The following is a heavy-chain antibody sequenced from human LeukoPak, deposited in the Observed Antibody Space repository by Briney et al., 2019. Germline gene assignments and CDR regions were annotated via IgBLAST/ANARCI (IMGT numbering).Heavy chain of an antibody. CDR3: AKKTSYCGGDCYPYYFDH. CDR2: ITGSGGST. V-gene: IGHV3-23*01. J-gene: IGHJ4*02. D-gene: IGHD2-21*02. Sequence: PGGSLRLSCAASGFAFSSYTMGWVRQAPGKGLEWVSAITGSGGSTYYADSVKGRFTISRDSSKNTLNLQMNSLRAEDTAVYYCAKKTSYCGGDCYPYYFDHWGQGTLVTVSS. CDR1: GFAFSSYT.